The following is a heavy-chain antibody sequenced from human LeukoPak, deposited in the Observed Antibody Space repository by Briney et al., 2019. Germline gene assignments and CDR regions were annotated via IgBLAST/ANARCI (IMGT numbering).Heavy chain of an antibody. CDR3: ARDYGSESYTFDY. V-gene: IGHV3-30*02. CDR2: ISNSAKTK. D-gene: IGHD3-10*01. Sequence: PGGSLRLSCAASGFTFSSHGIHWVRQAPGKGLEWVAFISNSAKTKYYEDSVKGRFTISRDNSKNMMYLQMNSLRPDDTALYYCARDYGSESYTFDYWGQGTLVTVSS. CDR1: GFTFSSHG. J-gene: IGHJ4*02.